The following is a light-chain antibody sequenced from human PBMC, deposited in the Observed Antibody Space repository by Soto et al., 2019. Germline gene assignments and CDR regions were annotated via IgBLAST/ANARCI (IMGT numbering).Light chain of an antibody. J-gene: IGKJ4*01. CDR3: QQYNNWPLT. Sequence: EIVMPQSPATLSVSAGERATLSCRASQSVSSNLAWYQQKPGQAPRLLIYDASNRATGIPARFSGSGSGTEFTLSISSLQSEDFAVYHCQQYNNWPLTFGGGTKVDIK. CDR1: QSVSSN. V-gene: IGKV3D-15*01. CDR2: DAS.